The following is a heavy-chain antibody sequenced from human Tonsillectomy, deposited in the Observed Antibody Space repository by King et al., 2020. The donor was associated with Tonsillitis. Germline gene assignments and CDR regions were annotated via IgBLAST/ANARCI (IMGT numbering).Heavy chain of an antibody. CDR1: GYSISSDYY. V-gene: IGHV4-38-2*01. CDR2: IYHSGNT. Sequence: VQLQESGPGLVKPSETLSLTCAVSGYSISSDYYWGWIRQPPGKGLEWIGAIYHSGNTYYNPSLKSRVTISVDTSKNQFSLKLSSVTAADTAVYYCARGAVTASHDYCGQGTLVTVSS. J-gene: IGHJ4*02. D-gene: IGHD2-21*02. CDR3: ARGAVTASHDY.